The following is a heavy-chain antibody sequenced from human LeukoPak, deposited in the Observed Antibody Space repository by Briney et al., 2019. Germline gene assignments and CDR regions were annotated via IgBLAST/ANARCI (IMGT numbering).Heavy chain of an antibody. V-gene: IGHV6-1*01. Sequence: SQTLSLTCAISGDSVSRNTAGWNWIRQSPSRGLEWLGRTYYRSKWYSDFAPSVRSRITINPDTSKNQFSLHLNPVTPEDTAVYFCARGRLISLANTPLGAFDIWGQGTMVSVSS. CDR3: ARGRLISLANTPLGAFDI. J-gene: IGHJ3*02. CDR2: TYYRSKWYS. CDR1: GDSVSRNTAG. D-gene: IGHD3/OR15-3a*01.